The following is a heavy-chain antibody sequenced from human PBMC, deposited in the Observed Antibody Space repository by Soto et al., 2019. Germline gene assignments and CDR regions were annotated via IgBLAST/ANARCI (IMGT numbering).Heavy chain of an antibody. D-gene: IGHD4-4*01. J-gene: IGHJ4*02. Sequence: PSETLSLTCTVSGASVSSGSYYWSWIRQPPGKGLEWIGYIYNIGITKYNPSLKSRVTISVDTSKNEFSLKLRSVTAADTAVYYCARVRYSHYGDYWGQGTLVTVSS. CDR3: ARVRYSHYGDY. CDR1: GASVSSGSYY. CDR2: IYNIGIT. V-gene: IGHV4-61*01.